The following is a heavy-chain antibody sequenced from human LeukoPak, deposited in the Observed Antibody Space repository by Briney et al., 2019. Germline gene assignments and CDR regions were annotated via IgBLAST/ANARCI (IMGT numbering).Heavy chain of an antibody. J-gene: IGHJ4*02. CDR1: GYTFTDYY. CDR2: INPKSGGT. D-gene: IGHD3-22*01. CDR3: ARGGGSSGYPDY. V-gene: IGHV1-2*02. Sequence: ASVKVSCKASGYTFTDYYIHWVRQAPGQGLGWMGWINPKSGGTTYAQKFQGRVTVTTDTSISTAYMDLTGLKSDDTAVYYCARGGGSSGYPDYWGQGTLVTVSS.